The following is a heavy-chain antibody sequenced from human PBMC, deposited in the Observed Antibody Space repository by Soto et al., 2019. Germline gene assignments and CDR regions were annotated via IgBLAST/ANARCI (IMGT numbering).Heavy chain of an antibody. CDR2: INHRGST. CDR3: ARLGGYCSSTSCCGYYGMDV. Sequence: SETLSLTCAVDGGSFSGYYWRWMRQPPGKGLGGIGEINHRGSTNYNPSLKSRVTISVDTSKNQFSLKLSSVTAADTAVYYCARLGGYCSSTSCCGYYGMDVWGQGTTVT. D-gene: IGHD2-2*01. CDR1: GGSFSGYY. V-gene: IGHV4-34*01. J-gene: IGHJ6*02.